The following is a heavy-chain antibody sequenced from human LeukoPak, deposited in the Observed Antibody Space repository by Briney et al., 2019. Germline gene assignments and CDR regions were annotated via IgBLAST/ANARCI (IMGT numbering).Heavy chain of an antibody. CDR1: DYSISSGYY. CDR2: IYHSGST. Sequence: SETLSLTCAVADYSISSGYYCGWIRQPPGKGLEWIGSIYHSGSTYYNPSLESRITISVDTSKNQFSLKLDSVTAADTAVYYCARAVERYNFWSGYYRADYYYYMDVWGKGTTVTVSS. CDR3: ARAVERYNFWSGYYRADYYYYMDV. J-gene: IGHJ6*03. D-gene: IGHD3-3*01. V-gene: IGHV4-38-2*01.